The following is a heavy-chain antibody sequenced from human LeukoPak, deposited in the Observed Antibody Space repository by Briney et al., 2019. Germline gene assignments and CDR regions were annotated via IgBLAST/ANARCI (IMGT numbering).Heavy chain of an antibody. CDR2: INPSGGST. CDR1: GYTFTSYY. V-gene: IGHV1-46*01. D-gene: IGHD4-11*01. CDR3: ARAGNYVRYYMDV. J-gene: IGHJ6*03. Sequence: ASVKVSCKASGYTFTSYYMHWVRQAPGQGFEWMGIINPSGGSTSYAQKFQGRVTMTRDTSISTAYMELSRLRSDDTAVYYCARAGNYVRYYMDVWGKGTTVTVSS.